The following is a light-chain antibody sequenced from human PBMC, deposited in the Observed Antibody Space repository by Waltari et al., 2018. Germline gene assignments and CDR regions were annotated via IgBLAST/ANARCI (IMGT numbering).Light chain of an antibody. J-gene: IGLJ2*01. Sequence: SYVVTQSPSVSVAPGETARITCGGDNIGSKSVHWYQQRPGQAPVLVISYDSDRPSGIPERFSGSNSGNTATLTISWVEAEDEDDYYCLVWHSTSDHHGVFGGGTKLTVL. V-gene: IGLV3-21*04. CDR1: NIGSKS. CDR2: YDS. CDR3: LVWHSTSDHHGV.